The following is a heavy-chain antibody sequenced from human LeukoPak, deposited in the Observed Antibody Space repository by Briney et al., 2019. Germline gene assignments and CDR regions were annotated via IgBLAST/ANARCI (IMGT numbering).Heavy chain of an antibody. CDR3: ARDQNQVPFDY. D-gene: IGHD2-2*01. J-gene: IGHJ4*02. Sequence: GGCLRLSCAPSGFTFSSYSMNWVRQAPGKGLEWVSSISSSSSYIYYADSVKGRFTISRDNAKNSLYLQMNSLRAEDTAVYYCARDQNQVPFDYWGQGSLVTVSS. CDR1: GFTFSSYS. V-gene: IGHV3-21*01. CDR2: ISSSSSYI.